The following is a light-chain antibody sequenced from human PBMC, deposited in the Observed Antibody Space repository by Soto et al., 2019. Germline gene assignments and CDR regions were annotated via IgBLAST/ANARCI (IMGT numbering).Light chain of an antibody. CDR3: HQYDDGPYT. CDR2: GAS. Sequence: EIVMSQSPATRSVSSGERATLSGRASQSLSSNVAWYQQIPGQTPRLLIYGASTRATGIPVRLSGSGSGTEFTLNISSVQSEDFAVYYCHQYDDGPYTFGQGTKVDIK. V-gene: IGKV3-15*01. CDR1: QSLSSN. J-gene: IGKJ2*01.